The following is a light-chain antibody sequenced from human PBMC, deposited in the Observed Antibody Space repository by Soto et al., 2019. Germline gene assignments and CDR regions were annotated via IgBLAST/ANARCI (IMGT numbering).Light chain of an antibody. CDR2: GNS. CDR3: QSYDTSLSGSGVV. Sequence: QSVLTQPPSVSGAPGPRGTICCTGSSSSIGAGYDVHWYQQLPGTAPKLLIYGNSNRPSGVPDRLSGSKSGTSASLAITGLQAEDEADYYCQSYDTSLSGSGVVFGGGTQLTVL. J-gene: IGLJ2*01. V-gene: IGLV1-40*01. CDR1: SSSIGAGYD.